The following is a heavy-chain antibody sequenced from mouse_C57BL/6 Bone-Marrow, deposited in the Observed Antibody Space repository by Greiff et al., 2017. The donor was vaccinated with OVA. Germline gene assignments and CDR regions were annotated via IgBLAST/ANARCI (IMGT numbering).Heavy chain of an antibody. CDR1: GFNIKDDY. J-gene: IGHJ2*01. CDR2: IDPENGDT. CDR3: TTRDRGDYGSSFHY. D-gene: IGHD1-1*01. V-gene: IGHV14-4*01. Sequence: EVMLVESGAELVRPGASVKLSCTASGFNIKDDYMHWVKQRPEQGLEWIGWIDPENGDTEYASKFQGKATITADTSSNTAYLQLSSLTSEDTAVYYCTTRDRGDYGSSFHYWGQGTTLTVSS.